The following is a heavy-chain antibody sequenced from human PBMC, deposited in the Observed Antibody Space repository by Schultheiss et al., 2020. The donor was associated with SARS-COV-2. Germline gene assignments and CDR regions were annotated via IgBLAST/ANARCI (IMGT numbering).Heavy chain of an antibody. J-gene: IGHJ3*02. Sequence: ASVKVSCKASGYTFTSYYMHWVRQAPGQGLEWMGGIIPIFGTANYAQKFQGRVTMTTDTSTSTAYMELRSLRSDDTAVYYCVGGNSRAFDIWGQGTMVTVSS. CDR3: VGGNSRAFDI. CDR1: GYTFTSYY. D-gene: IGHD4-23*01. CDR2: IIPIFGTA. V-gene: IGHV1-46*01.